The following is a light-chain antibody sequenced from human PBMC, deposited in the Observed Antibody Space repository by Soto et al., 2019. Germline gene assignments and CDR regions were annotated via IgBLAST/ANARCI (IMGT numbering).Light chain of an antibody. CDR1: RTDGDGHDY. Sequence: QSYLTQPASVSGSPGQSIAISCIGVRTDGDGHDYVSWYQQHPGQAPQLIIYDVYNRPSGVSDRFSGSKSGNTASLIISGLQAEDEADYCCTSYTASSPFYVFGAGTKLTVL. CDR3: TSYTASSPFYV. J-gene: IGLJ1*01. V-gene: IGLV2-14*03. CDR2: DVY.